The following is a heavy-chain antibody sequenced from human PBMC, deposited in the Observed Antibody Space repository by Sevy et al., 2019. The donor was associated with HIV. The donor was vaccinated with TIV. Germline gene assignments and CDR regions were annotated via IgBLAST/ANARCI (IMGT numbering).Heavy chain of an antibody. D-gene: IGHD1-26*01. Sequence: SETLSLTCAVYGGSFSGYYWSWIRQPPGKGLEWIGEINHSGSTNYNPSLKSRVTISVDTSKNQFSLKLSSVTAADTAVYYCARRGELLHAFDIWRQGTMVTVSS. CDR3: ARRGELLHAFDI. J-gene: IGHJ3*02. V-gene: IGHV4-34*01. CDR1: GGSFSGYY. CDR2: INHSGST.